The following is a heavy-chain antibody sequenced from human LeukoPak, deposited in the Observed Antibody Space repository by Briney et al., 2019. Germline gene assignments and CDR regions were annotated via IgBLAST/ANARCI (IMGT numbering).Heavy chain of an antibody. J-gene: IGHJ4*02. CDR1: GGSFSGYY. D-gene: IGHD1-26*01. Sequence: SETLSLTCAVYGGSFSGYYWSWIRQPPGKGLEWIGEINHSGSTNYNPSLKSRVTISVDTSKNQFSLKLSSVTAADTAVYYCARGISGSYSDWGQGTLVTVSS. V-gene: IGHV4-34*01. CDR2: INHSGST. CDR3: ARGISGSYSD.